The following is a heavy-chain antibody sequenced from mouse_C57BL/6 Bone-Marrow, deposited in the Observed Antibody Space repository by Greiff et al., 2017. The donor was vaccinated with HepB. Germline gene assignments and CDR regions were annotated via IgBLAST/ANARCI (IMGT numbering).Heavy chain of an antibody. Sequence: QVQLQQSGAELVRPGASVTLSCKASGYTFTDYYINWVKQRPGQGLEWIARIYPGSGNTYYNEKFKGKATLTAEKSSSTAYMQLSSLTSEGSAVYFCARAGAYWGQGTTLTVSS. CDR3: ARAGAY. J-gene: IGHJ2*01. CDR1: GYTFTDYY. V-gene: IGHV1-76*01. CDR2: IYPGSGNT.